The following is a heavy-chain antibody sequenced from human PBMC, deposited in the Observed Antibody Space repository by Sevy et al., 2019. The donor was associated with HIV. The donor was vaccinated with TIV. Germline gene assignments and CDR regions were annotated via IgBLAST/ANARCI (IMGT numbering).Heavy chain of an antibody. CDR3: AKNIWGSFRYNDY. CDR2: ISADGGTI. CDR1: GFTFSNDG. D-gene: IGHD3-16*02. J-gene: IGHJ4*02. Sequence: GGSLRLSCSVSGFTFSNDGMEWVRQAPGKGLECISYISADGGTIFYADCVKGRFTVSRDNAKKSLFLQMNSLRDEDTALYYCAKNIWGSFRYNDYWGQGTLVTVSS. V-gene: IGHV3-48*02.